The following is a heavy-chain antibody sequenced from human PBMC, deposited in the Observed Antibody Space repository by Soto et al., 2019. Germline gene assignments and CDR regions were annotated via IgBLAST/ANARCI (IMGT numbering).Heavy chain of an antibody. Sequence: EASVKVSCKASGGTFSSYTISWVRQAPGQGLEWMGRIIPILGIANYAQKFQGRVTITADKSTSTAYMELSSLRSEDTAVYYCARDRPDISYYFDYWGQGTLVTVSS. J-gene: IGHJ4*02. CDR3: ARDRPDISYYFDY. CDR2: IIPILGIA. D-gene: IGHD3-9*01. V-gene: IGHV1-69*04. CDR1: GGTFSSYT.